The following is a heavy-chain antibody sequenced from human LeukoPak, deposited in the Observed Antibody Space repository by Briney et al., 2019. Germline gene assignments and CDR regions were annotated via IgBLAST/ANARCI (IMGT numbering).Heavy chain of an antibody. CDR2: IYTSGST. V-gene: IGHV4-59*10. Sequence: SETLSLTCAVYGGSFSGYYWSWIRQPPGKGLEWIGRIYTSGSTNYNPSLKSRVTMSVDTSKNQFSLKLSSVTAADTAVYYCARDGGTTAIVLDAFDIWGQGTMVTVSS. D-gene: IGHD4-11*01. J-gene: IGHJ3*02. CDR1: GGSFSGYY. CDR3: ARDGGTTAIVLDAFDI.